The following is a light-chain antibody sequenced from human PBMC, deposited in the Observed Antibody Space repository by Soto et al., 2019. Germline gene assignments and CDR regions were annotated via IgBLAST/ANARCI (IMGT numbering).Light chain of an antibody. CDR3: CSYAGSGTYV. CDR1: SSDVGGYNY. J-gene: IGLJ1*01. Sequence: QSALTQPPSASGSPGSSVSISCTGTSSDVGGYNYVSWYQQHPGKAPKLMIYEVSKRPSGVPDRFSGSKSGNTASLTVSGLQAEDEADYYCCSYAGSGTYVFGTGTKLTVL. V-gene: IGLV2-8*01. CDR2: EVS.